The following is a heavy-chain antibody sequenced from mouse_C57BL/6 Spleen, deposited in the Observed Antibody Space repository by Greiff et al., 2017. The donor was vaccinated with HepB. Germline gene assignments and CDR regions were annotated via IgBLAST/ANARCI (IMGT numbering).Heavy chain of an antibody. CDR3: ASPPLLRYFDY. Sequence: VQLVESGAELVRPGASVKLSCKASGYTFTSYGISWVKQRTGQGLEWIGEIYPSSGNTYYNEKFKGKATLTVDKSSSTAYMELRSLTSEDSAVYFCASPPLLRYFDYWGQGTTLTVSS. CDR2: IYPSSGNT. CDR1: GYTFTSYG. V-gene: IGHV1-81*01. J-gene: IGHJ2*01. D-gene: IGHD1-2*01.